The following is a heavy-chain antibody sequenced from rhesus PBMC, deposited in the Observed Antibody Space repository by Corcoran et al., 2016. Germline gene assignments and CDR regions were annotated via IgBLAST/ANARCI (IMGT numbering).Heavy chain of an antibody. D-gene: IGHD6-43*01. Sequence: QVQLQESGPGLVKPSETLSLTCAVSGCSISSNYWSWIRQPPGKGREGIGRIYGSGGSTDHNPSLKSRVTISTDTSKNQFSLKLSSVTAADTAVYYCASDQASGAIAAATDYWGQGVLVTVSS. CDR2: IYGSGGST. J-gene: IGHJ4*01. V-gene: IGHV4-160*01. CDR3: ASDQASGAIAAATDY. CDR1: GCSISSNY.